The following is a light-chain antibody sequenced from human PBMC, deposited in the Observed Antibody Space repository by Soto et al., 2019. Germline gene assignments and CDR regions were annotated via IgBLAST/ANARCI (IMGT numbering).Light chain of an antibody. V-gene: IGKV3-20*01. CDR3: QQYGIPWWT. Sequence: THSRGILFLSPGEIATLSCRTSESVSDSQLAWYQQKPGQAPRLLIYGVSTRATGIADRFSGSGSGTDFTLTISRLEHADFAVYYCQQYGIPWWTFGQGTKVDIK. CDR1: ESVSDSQ. J-gene: IGKJ1*01. CDR2: GVS.